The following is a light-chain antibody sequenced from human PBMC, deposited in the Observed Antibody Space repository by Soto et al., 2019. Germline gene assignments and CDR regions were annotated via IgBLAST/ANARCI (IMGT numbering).Light chain of an antibody. CDR2: EGS. J-gene: IGLJ1*01. CDR1: SSDVGSYNL. V-gene: IGLV2-23*01. CDR3: FSYAGSSIYV. Sequence: QSALTPPASVSGSHGQSITLSCTGTSSDVGSYNLVSWYQQHPGKAPKLMIYEGSKRPSGVSNRFSGSQSGNTASLTISALQAEHESDYYCFSYAGSSIYVFGTGTKVTVL.